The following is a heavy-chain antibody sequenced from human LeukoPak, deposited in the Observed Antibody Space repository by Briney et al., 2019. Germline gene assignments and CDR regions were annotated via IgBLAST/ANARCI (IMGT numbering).Heavy chain of an antibody. V-gene: IGHV4-59*02. J-gene: IGHJ5*02. CDR1: GGSVSTYY. CDR2: IHYSGDT. Sequence: SETLSLTCTVSGGSVSTYYWGWIRQPPGKALEWIGYIHYSGDTKYSPSLQSRVTMSIDTSNNQLSLMLRSLTAADTALYYCAREGAGDGQNTSFDPWGQGILVTVSS. CDR3: AREGAGDGQNTSFDP. D-gene: IGHD1/OR15-1a*01.